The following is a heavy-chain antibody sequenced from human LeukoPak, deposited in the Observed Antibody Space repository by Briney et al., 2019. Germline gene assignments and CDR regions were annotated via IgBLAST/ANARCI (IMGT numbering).Heavy chain of an antibody. CDR1: RFTSTSYW. D-gene: IGHD5-12*01. CDR3: ARGYPYPDY. Sequence: GSLRLSSAPSRFTSTSYWMSSVSQTPQKRLEWVANIKQDGSEKYYVDSVKGRFTISRDNAKNSLYLQMNSLRAEDTAVYYCARGYPYPDYWGQGTLVTVSS. CDR2: IKQDGSEK. J-gene: IGHJ4*02. V-gene: IGHV3-7*02.